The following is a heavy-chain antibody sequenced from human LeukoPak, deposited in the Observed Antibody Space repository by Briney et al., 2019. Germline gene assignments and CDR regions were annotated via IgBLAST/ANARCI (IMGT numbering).Heavy chain of an antibody. CDR1: GFTFGSYA. CDR2: ISSSSSII. V-gene: IGHV3-48*04. D-gene: IGHD1-26*01. J-gene: IGHJ4*02. Sequence: GGSLRLSCAASGFTFGSYAMNWVRQAPGKGLEWFSFISSSSSIIHHADSVKGRFTISRDNAKNSLYLQMNSLRAEDTAVYYCARDPKGSGSEFDYWGQGTLVTISP. CDR3: ARDPKGSGSEFDY.